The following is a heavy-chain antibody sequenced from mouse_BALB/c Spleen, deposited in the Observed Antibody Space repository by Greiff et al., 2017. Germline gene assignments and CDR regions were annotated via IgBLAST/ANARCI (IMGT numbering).Heavy chain of an antibody. D-gene: IGHD2-14*01. CDR2: IRLKSNNYAT. CDR1: GFTFSNYW. CDR3: TRERYGYAMDY. Sequence: EVQLVESGGGLVQPGGSMKLSCVASGFTFSNYWMNWVRQSPEKGLEWVAEIRLKSNNYATHYAESVKGRFTISRDDSKSSVYLQMNNLRAEDTGIYYCTRERYGYAMDYWGQGTSVTVSS. J-gene: IGHJ4*01. V-gene: IGHV6-6*02.